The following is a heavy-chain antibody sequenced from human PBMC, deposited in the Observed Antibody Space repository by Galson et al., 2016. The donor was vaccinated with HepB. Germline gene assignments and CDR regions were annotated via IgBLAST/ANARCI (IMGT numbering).Heavy chain of an antibody. V-gene: IGHV4-39*01. Sequence: SLTCTVSGDSVSSSSYYWGWIRQSPGKGLEWIGNIYHGGTTKNNPSLKSRITISVDTSKNQFSLKLSSVTAADTAVYYCARVRDYDFWSGFGMDVWGQGTTVTVSS. D-gene: IGHD3-3*01. J-gene: IGHJ6*02. CDR3: ARVRDYDFWSGFGMDV. CDR2: IYHGGTT. CDR1: GDSVSSSSYY.